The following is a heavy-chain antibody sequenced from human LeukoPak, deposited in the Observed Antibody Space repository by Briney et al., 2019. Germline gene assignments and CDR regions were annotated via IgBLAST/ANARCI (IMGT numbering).Heavy chain of an antibody. CDR1: GGSISSSSYY. CDR2: IYYSGST. J-gene: IGHJ6*02. CDR3: AREGPNYGMDV. Sequence: SETLSLTCTVSGGSISSSSYYWGWIRQPPGKGLEWVGSIYYSGSTYYNPSLKSRVTISVDTSKNQFSLKLSSVTAADTAVYYCAREGPNYGMDVWGQGTTVTVSS. V-gene: IGHV4-39*02.